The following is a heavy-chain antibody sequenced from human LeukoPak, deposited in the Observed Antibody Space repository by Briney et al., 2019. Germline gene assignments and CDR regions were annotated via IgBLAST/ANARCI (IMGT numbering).Heavy chain of an antibody. CDR2: IIPIFGTA. D-gene: IGHD6-13*01. CDR1: GGTFSSYA. J-gene: IGHJ4*02. Sequence: ASVKVSCKASGGTFSSYAISWVRQAPGQGLEWMGGIIPIFGTANYAQKFQGRVTITADKSTSTAYMELSSLRSEDTAVYYCARRAYSSSWTGDYWGQGTLVTVSS. V-gene: IGHV1-69*06. CDR3: ARRAYSSSWTGDY.